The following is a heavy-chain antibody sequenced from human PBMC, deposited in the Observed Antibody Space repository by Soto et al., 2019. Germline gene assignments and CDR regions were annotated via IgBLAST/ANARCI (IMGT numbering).Heavy chain of an antibody. CDR2: IWYDGSNK. Sequence: QVQLVESGGGVVQPGRSLRLSCAASGFTFSSYGMHWVRQAPGKGLEWVAVIWYDGSNKYYADSVKGRFTISRDNSKNPLYLQINSLRAEDKAVYYCARGGHCSGGSCYSRGNDYWGQGTLVTVSS. CDR1: GFTFSSYG. D-gene: IGHD2-15*01. CDR3: ARGGHCSGGSCYSRGNDY. J-gene: IGHJ4*02. V-gene: IGHV3-33*01.